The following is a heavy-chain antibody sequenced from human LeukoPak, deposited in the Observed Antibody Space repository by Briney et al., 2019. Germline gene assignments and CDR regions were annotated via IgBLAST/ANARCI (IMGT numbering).Heavy chain of an antibody. J-gene: IGHJ4*02. V-gene: IGHV1-8*01. CDR1: GYTFTTYD. CDR2: VNPSSGVT. Sequence: ASVKVSCKAFGYTFTTYDINWTRQATGQGLEWMGWVNPSSGVTRYAQKFQGRVTMTRNTSISTAYMELSSLRSEDTAVYYCAKNYDFLTGYASWGQGTLVTVSS. CDR3: AKNYDFLTGYAS. D-gene: IGHD3-9*01.